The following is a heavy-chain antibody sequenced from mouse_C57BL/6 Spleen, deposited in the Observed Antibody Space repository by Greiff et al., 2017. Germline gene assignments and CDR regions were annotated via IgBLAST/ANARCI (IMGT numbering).Heavy chain of an antibody. D-gene: IGHD2-1*01. CDR1: GYTFTSYW. Sequence: VKLQQPGAELVKPGASVKMSCKASGYTFTSYWITWVKQRPGQGLEWIGDIYPGSGSTNYNEKFKSKATLTVDTSSSTAYMQLSSLTSEDSAVYYCARGNYVIDWYFDVWGTGTTVTVSS. CDR3: ARGNYVIDWYFDV. J-gene: IGHJ1*03. V-gene: IGHV1-55*01. CDR2: IYPGSGST.